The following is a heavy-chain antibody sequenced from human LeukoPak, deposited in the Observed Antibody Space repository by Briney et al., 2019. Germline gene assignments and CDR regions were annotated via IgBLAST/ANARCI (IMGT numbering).Heavy chain of an antibody. J-gene: IGHJ3*02. CDR3: AKDTAFYYDSCGSIDI. CDR2: ISGRGGGT. CDR1: GFTFSNFA. D-gene: IGHD3-22*01. Sequence: PGGSLRLSCAASGFTFSNFAMNWVRQAPGKGLEWVSVISGRGGGTYNADSVKGRFTISRDNSKNTLYLQMNRLRAEDTAVYYCAKDTAFYYDSCGSIDIWGQGTMVTVSS. V-gene: IGHV3-23*01.